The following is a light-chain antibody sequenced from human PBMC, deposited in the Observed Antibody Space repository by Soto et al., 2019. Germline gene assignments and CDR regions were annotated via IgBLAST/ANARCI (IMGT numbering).Light chain of an antibody. V-gene: IGKV3-11*01. CDR2: DAS. Sequence: EIVLTQSPGTLSLSPGERATLSCRASQSVSSSYLAWYQQKPGQAPRLLVYDASNRATGIPTRFSGSGSGTDFTLTISNLEPEDFAVYYCQQHISWPLTFGGGTKVDIK. CDR3: QQHISWPLT. CDR1: QSVSSSY. J-gene: IGKJ4*01.